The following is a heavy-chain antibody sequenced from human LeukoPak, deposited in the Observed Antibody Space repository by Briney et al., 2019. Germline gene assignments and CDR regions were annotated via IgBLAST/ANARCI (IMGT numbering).Heavy chain of an antibody. J-gene: IGHJ6*03. V-gene: IGHV3-23*01. D-gene: IGHD5-18*01. CDR3: AKTVDTAMVSHYYYYMDV. CDR2: ISGSGGST. CDR1: GFTFSSYA. Sequence: GGSLRLSCAASGFTFSSYAMSWARQAPGKGLEWVSAISGSGGSTYYADSVKGRFTISRDNSKNTLYLQMNSLRAEDTAVYYCAKTVDTAMVSHYYYYMDVWGKGTTVTVSS.